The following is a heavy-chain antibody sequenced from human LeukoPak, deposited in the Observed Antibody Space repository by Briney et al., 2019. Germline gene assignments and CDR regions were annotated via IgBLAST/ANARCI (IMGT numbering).Heavy chain of an antibody. CDR3: AKEPIYDYVWGSYRSSPDY. CDR1: GFTFSSYG. V-gene: IGHV3-30*02. Sequence: PGGSLRLSCAASGFTFSSYGMHWVRQAPGKGLEWVAFIRYDGSNKYYADSVKGRFTISRDNSKNTLYLQMNSLRAEDTAVYYCAKEPIYDYVWGSYRSSPDYWGQGTLVTVSS. D-gene: IGHD3-16*02. CDR2: IRYDGSNK. J-gene: IGHJ4*02.